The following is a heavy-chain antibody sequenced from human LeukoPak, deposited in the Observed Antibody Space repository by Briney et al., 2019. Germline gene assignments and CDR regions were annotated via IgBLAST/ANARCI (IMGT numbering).Heavy chain of an antibody. Sequence: GGSLRLSCVASGFKFSHYSMNWVRQAPGKGLEWISYISSSSSTIYDADSVKGRFTISRDSAKNSLYLQMNSLRAEDTAVYYCAELGITMIGGVWGKGTTVTISS. CDR3: AELGITMIGGV. CDR1: GFKFSHYS. CDR2: ISSSSSTI. D-gene: IGHD3-10*02. J-gene: IGHJ6*04. V-gene: IGHV3-48*01.